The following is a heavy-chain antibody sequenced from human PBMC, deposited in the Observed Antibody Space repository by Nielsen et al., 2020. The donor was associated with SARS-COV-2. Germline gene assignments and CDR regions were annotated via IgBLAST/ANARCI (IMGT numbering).Heavy chain of an antibody. V-gene: IGHV3-23*01. CDR3: ARVGQLWSDDAFDI. Sequence: GGSLRLSCAASGFTFSSYWMSWVRQAQGKGLEWVSAISGSGGSTYYADSVKGRFTISRDNSKNSLYLQMNSLRDEDTAVYYCARVGQLWSDDAFDIWGQGTMVTVSS. CDR2: ISGSGGST. J-gene: IGHJ3*02. CDR1: GFTFSSYW. D-gene: IGHD5-18*01.